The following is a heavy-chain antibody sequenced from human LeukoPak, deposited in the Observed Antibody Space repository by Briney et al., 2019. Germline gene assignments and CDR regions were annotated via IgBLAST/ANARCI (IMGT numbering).Heavy chain of an antibody. V-gene: IGHV3-23*01. CDR2: ISGSGGST. CDR1: GFTFSSYA. Sequence: GGSLRLSCAAPGFTFSSYAMSWVRQAPGKGLEWVSAISGSGGSTYYADSVKGRFTISRDNSKNTLYLQMNSLRAEDTAVYYCAKDLTYYDFWSGYYIGAFDIWGLGTMVTVSS. D-gene: IGHD3-3*01. J-gene: IGHJ3*02. CDR3: AKDLTYYDFWSGYYIGAFDI.